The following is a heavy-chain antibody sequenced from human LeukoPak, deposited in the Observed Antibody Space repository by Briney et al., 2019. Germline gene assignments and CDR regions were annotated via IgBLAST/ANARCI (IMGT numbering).Heavy chain of an antibody. J-gene: IGHJ4*02. D-gene: IGHD6-19*01. V-gene: IGHV3-11*01. CDR1: GFTFSDYY. CDR2: ISSSGGTI. Sequence: SGGSLRLSCAASGFTFSDYYMSWIRQAPGKGLEWVSYISSSGGTIYYADSVKGRFTISRDNAKNSLYLQMNSLRAEDTAVYYCAKDGSSGWYLTYFDYWGQGTLVTVSS. CDR3: AKDGSSGWYLTYFDY.